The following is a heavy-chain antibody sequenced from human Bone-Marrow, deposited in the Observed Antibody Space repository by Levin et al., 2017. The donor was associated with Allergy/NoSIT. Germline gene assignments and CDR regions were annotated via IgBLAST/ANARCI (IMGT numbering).Heavy chain of an antibody. CDR1: GFTFSGSA. CDR2: IRNKANTYAT. Sequence: PGGSLRLSCAASGFTFSGSAVHWVRQASGKGLEWVGRIRNKANTYATEYAASVKGRFSISRDDSKNTAYLQMNSLKTEDTAVYYCARVYGDYGDAFDRWGQGTMVIVSS. D-gene: IGHD4-17*01. J-gene: IGHJ3*01. V-gene: IGHV3-73*01. CDR3: ARVYGDYGDAFDR.